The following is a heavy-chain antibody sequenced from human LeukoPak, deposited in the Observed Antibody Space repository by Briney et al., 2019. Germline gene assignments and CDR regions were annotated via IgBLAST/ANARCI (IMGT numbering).Heavy chain of an antibody. CDR3: ARIIAVAGPPHAFDI. V-gene: IGHV3-48*04. CDR2: INSPSNII. D-gene: IGHD6-19*01. Sequence: PGGSLRLSCAASGFTFSNAWMSWVRQAPGKGLEWVAYINSPSNIIYYADSVKGRFTISRDNAKSALYLQMNNLRVEDSALYYCARIIAVAGPPHAFDIWGRGILVTVSS. CDR1: GFTFSNAW. J-gene: IGHJ3*02.